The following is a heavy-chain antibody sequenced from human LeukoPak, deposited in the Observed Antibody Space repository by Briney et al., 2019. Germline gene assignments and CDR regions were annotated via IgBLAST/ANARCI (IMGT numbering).Heavy chain of an antibody. CDR1: GFTFRNYG. CDR3: AKDQRHYYDSSGFLTPDY. Sequence: GGSLRLSCAASGFTFRNYGMHWVRQAPGKGLEWVAVISYDGSKKYYADSVKGRFTISGDNSENMLYLQMNSVRAEDMAVFYCAKDQRHYYDSSGFLTPDYWGQGTLVTVSS. J-gene: IGHJ4*02. V-gene: IGHV3-30*18. D-gene: IGHD3-22*01. CDR2: ISYDGSKK.